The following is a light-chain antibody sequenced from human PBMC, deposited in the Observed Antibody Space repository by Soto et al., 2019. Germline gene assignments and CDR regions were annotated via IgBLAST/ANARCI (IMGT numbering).Light chain of an antibody. CDR2: SAS. CDR1: QSVRRSY. Sequence: EIVLTQSPGTLSLSPGERATLSCRASQSVRRSYLDWYQQKPGQAPRLLIYSASSRATAIPDRFSGSGSGTDVTLTITSLEPEXSAVYYCQQFDGSSVPFGQGTKVEI. V-gene: IGKV3-20*01. CDR3: QQFDGSSVP. J-gene: IGKJ1*01.